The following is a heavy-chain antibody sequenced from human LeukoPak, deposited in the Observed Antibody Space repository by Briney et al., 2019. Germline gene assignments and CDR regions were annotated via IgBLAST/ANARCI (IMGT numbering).Heavy chain of an antibody. CDR2: INHSGST. Sequence: SETLSLTCAVYGGSFSGYYWSWTRQPPGKGLEWIGEINHSGSTNYNPSLKSRVTISVDTSKNQFSLKLSSVTAADTAVYYCARQLVAGTGNWFDPWGQGTLVTVSS. D-gene: IGHD6-19*01. V-gene: IGHV4-34*01. CDR3: ARQLVAGTGNWFDP. J-gene: IGHJ5*02. CDR1: GGSFSGYY.